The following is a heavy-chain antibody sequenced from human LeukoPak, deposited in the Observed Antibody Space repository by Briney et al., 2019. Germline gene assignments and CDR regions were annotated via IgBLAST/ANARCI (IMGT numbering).Heavy chain of an antibody. D-gene: IGHD6-19*01. J-gene: IGHJ4*02. CDR3: AKGSSGWYFDY. CDR1: GFPFSNYA. V-gene: IGHV3-23*01. CDR2: ISGSGGST. Sequence: SGGSLRLSCAASGFPFSNYAITWVRQAPGKGLEWVSHISGSGGSTYYADSVKGRFTISRDNSKNTLYLQMNSLRAEDTAVYYCAKGSSGWYFDYWGQGTLVTVSS.